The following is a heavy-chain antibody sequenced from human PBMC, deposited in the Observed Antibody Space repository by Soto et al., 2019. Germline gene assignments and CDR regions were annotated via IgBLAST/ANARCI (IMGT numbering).Heavy chain of an antibody. CDR3: ARSVFR. V-gene: IGHV4-31*03. J-gene: IGHJ4*02. CDR2: IYYIGST. Sequence: QVQLQESGPGLVKPSQTLSLTCTVSGGSISSGGYYWNWIRQHPGKGLEWIGYIYYIGSTYYNPSLKSRVTISLDPSTNQLSLKLSSMTAVDTAVYYCARSVFRWGQGTLVTVSS. CDR1: GGSISSGGYY.